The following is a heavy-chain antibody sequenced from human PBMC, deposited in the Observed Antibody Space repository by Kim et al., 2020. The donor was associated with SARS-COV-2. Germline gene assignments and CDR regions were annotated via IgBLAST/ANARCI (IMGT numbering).Heavy chain of an antibody. CDR2: ISAYNGNT. J-gene: IGHJ6*02. Sequence: ASVKVSCKASGYTFTSYGISWVRQAPGQGLEWMGWISAYNGNTNYAQKLQGRLTMTTDTSTSTAYMELRSLRSDDTAVYYCARGGSSTVVTTYYYYGMDVWGQGTTVTVSS. CDR3: ARGGSSTVVTTYYYYGMDV. D-gene: IGHD4-17*01. V-gene: IGHV1-18*04. CDR1: GYTFTSYG.